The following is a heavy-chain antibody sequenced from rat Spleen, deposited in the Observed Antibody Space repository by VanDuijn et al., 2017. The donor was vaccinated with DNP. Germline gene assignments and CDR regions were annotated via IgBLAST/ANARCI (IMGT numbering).Heavy chain of an antibody. D-gene: IGHD1-12*01. Sequence: EVQLVESGGGLVQPGRSLKLSCAASGFTFSKYGMAWVRQAPTQGLEWVASISTGGGNSYYRDSVKGRFTISRDNAKSILYLQTDSLRSEETATYYCTTLNFYASLSEYFDYWGQGVMVTVSS. CDR2: ISTGGGNS. CDR3: TTLNFYASLSEYFDY. J-gene: IGHJ2*01. V-gene: IGHV5-27*01. CDR1: GFTFSKYG.